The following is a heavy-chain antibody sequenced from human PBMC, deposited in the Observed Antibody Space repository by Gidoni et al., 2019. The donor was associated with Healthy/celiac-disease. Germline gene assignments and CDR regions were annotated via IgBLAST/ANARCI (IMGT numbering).Heavy chain of an antibody. V-gene: IGHV1-69*01. CDR1: GGTFSSYA. J-gene: IGHJ6*02. CDR3: ASDFWSGYYGKKYYYYGMDV. D-gene: IGHD3-3*01. Sequence: QVQLVQSVAEVKKPGSSVKVSCQASGGTFSSYAISWVRQAPGQGLEWMGGIIPIFGTANDAQKFQGRVTITADESTSTAYMELSSLRSEDTAVYYCASDFWSGYYGKKYYYYGMDVWGQGTTVTVSS. CDR2: IIPIFGTA.